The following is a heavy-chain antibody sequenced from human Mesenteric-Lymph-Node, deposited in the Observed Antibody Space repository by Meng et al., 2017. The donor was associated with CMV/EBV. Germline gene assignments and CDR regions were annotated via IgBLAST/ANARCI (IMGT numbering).Heavy chain of an antibody. CDR1: GASVSSYY. CDR2: VYYGGST. CDR3: AGVTNGGSLRGYYYFYGMDV. V-gene: IGHV4-59*02. D-gene: IGHD1-26*01. Sequence: GSLRLSCTVSGASVSSYYCTWIRQPPGKGLEWIGDVYYGGSTNYNPSLNNRLTMSVDTSRNQFSLRLTSVTAADTAVYYCAGVTNGGSLRGYYYFYGMDVWGQGTTVTVSS. J-gene: IGHJ6*02.